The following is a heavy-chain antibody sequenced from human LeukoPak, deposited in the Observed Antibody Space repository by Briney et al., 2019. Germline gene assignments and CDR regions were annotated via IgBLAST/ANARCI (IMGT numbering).Heavy chain of an antibody. D-gene: IGHD5-18*01. V-gene: IGHV4-30-2*01. J-gene: IGHJ6*04. Sequence: PSQTLSLTCTVSGGSISIGSYYLSWIRQPPGKGLEWIGEINHSGSTNYNPSLKSRVTISVDTSKNQFSLKLSSVTAADTAVYYCARDGQLWGMDVWGKGTTVTVSS. CDR3: ARDGQLWGMDV. CDR2: INHSGST. CDR1: GGSISIGSYY.